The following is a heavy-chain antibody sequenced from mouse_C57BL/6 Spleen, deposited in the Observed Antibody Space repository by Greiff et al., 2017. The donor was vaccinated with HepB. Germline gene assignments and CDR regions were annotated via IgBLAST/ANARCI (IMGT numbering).Heavy chain of an antibody. D-gene: IGHD1-1*01. Sequence: EVQLQQSGPELVKPGASVKIPCKASGYTFTDYNMDWVKQSHGKSLEWIGDINPNNGGTIYNQKFKGKATLTVDKSSSTAYMELRSLTSEDTAVYYCARGDGSSYDYAMDYWGQGTSVTVSS. CDR3: ARGDGSSYDYAMDY. CDR1: GYTFTDYN. V-gene: IGHV1-18*01. J-gene: IGHJ4*01. CDR2: INPNNGGT.